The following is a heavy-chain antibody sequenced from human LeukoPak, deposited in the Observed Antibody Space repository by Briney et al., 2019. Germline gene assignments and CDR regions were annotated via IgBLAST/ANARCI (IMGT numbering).Heavy chain of an antibody. V-gene: IGHV5-51*01. D-gene: IGHD3-3*01. CDR2: IYPGDSDT. Sequence: GESLKISCKGSGYSFTSYWIGWVRQMPGKGLEWMGIIYPGDSDTRYSPSFQGQVTISADKSISTAYLQWSSLKASDTAMYYCARHRRFLEWPDAFDIWGQGTMVTPSS. J-gene: IGHJ3*02. CDR1: GYSFTSYW. CDR3: ARHRRFLEWPDAFDI.